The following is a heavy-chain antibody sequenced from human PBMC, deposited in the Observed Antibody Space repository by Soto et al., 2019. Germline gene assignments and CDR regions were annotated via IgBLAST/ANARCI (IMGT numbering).Heavy chain of an antibody. CDR1: GYTFPDYG. J-gene: IGHJ1*01. D-gene: IGHD3-22*01. CDR3: ARERYDSSWSTAENFQY. CDR2: INTYNGNT. Sequence: QVQRVQSGAEVKKPGASVKVSCKASGYTFPDYGIHWVRQAPGQGLEWMGWINTYNGNTNYAQKLQGRVTMTRDTSTRKAYMDLRSLRFDDTALYYCARERYDSSWSTAENFQYWGQGTLVTVSS. V-gene: IGHV1-18*01.